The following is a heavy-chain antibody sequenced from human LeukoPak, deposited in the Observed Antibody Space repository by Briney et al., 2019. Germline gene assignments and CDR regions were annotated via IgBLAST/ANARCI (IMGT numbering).Heavy chain of an antibody. CDR1: GFTFSSYG. V-gene: IGHV3-30*02. CDR2: IRYDGSNK. CDR3: AKDLNREQLRGYYFDY. Sequence: PGGSLRLSCAASGFTFSSYGMHWVRQAPGKGLEWVAFIRYDGSNKYYADSVKGRFTISRDNSKNTLYLQMNSLRAEDTAVYYCAKDLNREQLRGYYFDYWGQGTLVTVSS. D-gene: IGHD6-6*01. J-gene: IGHJ4*02.